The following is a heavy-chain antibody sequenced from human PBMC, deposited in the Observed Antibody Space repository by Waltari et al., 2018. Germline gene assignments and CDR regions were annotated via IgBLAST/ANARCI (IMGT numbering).Heavy chain of an antibody. CDR2: INPNRSDK. D-gene: IGHD1-26*01. J-gene: IGHJ4*02. CDR3: ARAIGWEQIDY. V-gene: IGHV1-2*02. CDR1: EDTFNGYY. Sequence: QVQLVQSGAEVKKPGAAVTVSCKASEDTFNGYYIQWVRQAPGQGLEWMGWINPNRSDKNYGAKFRGRVTMTRDTSIHTAYMELSRLRSDDTAIYFCARAIGWEQIDYWGQGTLVTVSS.